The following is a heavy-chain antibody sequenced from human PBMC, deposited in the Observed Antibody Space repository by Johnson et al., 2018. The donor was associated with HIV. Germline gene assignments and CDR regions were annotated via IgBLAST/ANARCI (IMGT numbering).Heavy chain of an antibody. J-gene: IGHJ3*02. CDR1: GFTFSNYA. CDR3: IKETGANSAFDI. CDR2: ISDSGGTT. D-gene: IGHD1-7*01. V-gene: IGHV3-23*04. Sequence: VQLVESGGGLVQPGGSLRLSCAVSGFTFSNYAMSWVRQTPGKRLEWVSAISDSGGTTYYADSVKGRFTISRDNSKDTLYLQVNSLRGEDTALYYCIKETGANSAFDIWGQGTMVTVSS.